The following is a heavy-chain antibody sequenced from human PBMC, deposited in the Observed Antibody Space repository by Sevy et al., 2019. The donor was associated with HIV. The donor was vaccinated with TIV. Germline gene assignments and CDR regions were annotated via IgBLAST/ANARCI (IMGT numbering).Heavy chain of an antibody. J-gene: IGHJ4*02. V-gene: IGHV3-30*02. CDR1: GFTFSRYG. CDR3: AKGPSPMITFGGVADY. CDR2: IRYDGSTK. Sequence: GGSLRLSCAASGFTFSRYGMHWVRQAPGKGLEWVAFIRYDGSTKYYTESVKGLFTISRDNSKNTLYLQMNSLRTEDTAVHYCAKGPSPMITFGGVADYWGQGTLVTVSS. D-gene: IGHD3-16*01.